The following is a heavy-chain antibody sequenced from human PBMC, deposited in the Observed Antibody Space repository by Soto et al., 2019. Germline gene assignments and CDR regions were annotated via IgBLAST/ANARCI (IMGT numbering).Heavy chain of an antibody. Sequence: GGSLRLSCAASGFTFSSYAMSWVRQAPGKGLEWVSAISGSGGSTYYADSVKGRFTISRDNSKNTLYLQMNSLRAEDTAVYYCAKSLVVAATPAAYYFDYWGQGTLVTVSS. CDR3: AKSLVVAATPAAYYFDY. CDR2: ISGSGGST. D-gene: IGHD2-15*01. V-gene: IGHV3-23*01. CDR1: GFTFSSYA. J-gene: IGHJ4*02.